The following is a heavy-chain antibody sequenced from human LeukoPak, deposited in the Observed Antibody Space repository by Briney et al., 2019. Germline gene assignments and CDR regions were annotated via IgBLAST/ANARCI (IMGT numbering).Heavy chain of an antibody. CDR2: TYYRSKWYN. V-gene: IGHV6-1*01. CDR3: ARENSRGRFDY. J-gene: IGHJ4*02. Sequence: SQTLSLTCGISGDSVSSNTAAWNWIRQSPSGGLEWLGRTYYRSKWYNNYAASVKSRITINSDSSKNQVSLQLNSVTPEDTAMYYCARENSRGRFDYWGQGTLVTVSS. D-gene: IGHD6-19*01. CDR1: GDSVSSNTAA.